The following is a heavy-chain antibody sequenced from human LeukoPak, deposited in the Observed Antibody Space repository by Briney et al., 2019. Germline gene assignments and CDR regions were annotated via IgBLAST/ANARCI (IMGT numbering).Heavy chain of an antibody. CDR3: ARDEVRYCSSTSCPNFDY. J-gene: IGHJ4*02. D-gene: IGHD2-2*01. V-gene: IGHV3-7*01. Sequence: GGSLRLSCAASGFTFSSYWMSWVRQAPGKGLEWVANIKQDGSEKYYVDSVKGRFTISRDNAKNSLYLQMNSLRAEDTAVYYCARDEVRYCSSTSCPNFDYWGQGTLVTVSS. CDR1: GFTFSSYW. CDR2: IKQDGSEK.